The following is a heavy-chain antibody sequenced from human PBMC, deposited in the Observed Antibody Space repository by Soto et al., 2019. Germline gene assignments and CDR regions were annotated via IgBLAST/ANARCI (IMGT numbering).Heavy chain of an antibody. D-gene: IGHD6-19*01. CDR3: ARGWGSGVFDY. J-gene: IGHJ4*02. CDR1: GVSFSGYY. CDR2: INHSGST. V-gene: IGHV4-34*01. Sequence: QVQLQQWGAGLLKPSETLSLTCAVFGVSFSGYYWNWIRQPPGKGLEWIGEINHSGSTNYNPSLKGRLTISVVTSKNPCSRKLSSVTAADTAVYYCARGWGSGVFDYWGQGTLVTVSS.